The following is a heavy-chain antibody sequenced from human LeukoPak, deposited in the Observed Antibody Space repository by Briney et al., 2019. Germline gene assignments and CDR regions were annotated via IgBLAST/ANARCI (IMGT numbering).Heavy chain of an antibody. D-gene: IGHD6-13*01. CDR2: IRYDGSNK. CDR1: GFTFSSYG. V-gene: IGHV3-30*02. J-gene: IGHJ4*02. Sequence: GGSLRLSRAASGFTFSSYGMHWVRQAPGKGLEWVAFIRYDGSNKYYADSVKGRFTISRDNSKNTLYLQMNSLRAEDTAVYYCAKGILGYSLAYWGQGTLVTVSS. CDR3: AKGILGYSLAY.